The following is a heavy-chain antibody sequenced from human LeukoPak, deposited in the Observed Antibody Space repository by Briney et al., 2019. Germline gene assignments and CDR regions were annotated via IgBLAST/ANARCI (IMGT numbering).Heavy chain of an antibody. Sequence: SVKVSCKASGGTFSSYAISWVRQAPGQGLEWMGGIIPIFGTANYAQKFQGRVTITADESTSTAYMELSSLRSEDTAVYYCARERYYDFWSGYSAYYMDVWGKGTTVTVS. CDR2: IIPIFGTA. J-gene: IGHJ6*03. D-gene: IGHD3-3*01. CDR3: ARERYYDFWSGYSAYYMDV. V-gene: IGHV1-69*01. CDR1: GGTFSSYA.